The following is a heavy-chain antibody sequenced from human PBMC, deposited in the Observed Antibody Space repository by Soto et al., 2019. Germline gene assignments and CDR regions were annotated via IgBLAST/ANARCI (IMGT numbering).Heavy chain of an antibody. Sequence: EEQLVQSGGGVVKPGGSVTLSCTASGFTFDDYTMHWVRQAPGKGLEWVSLISWDGTNTYYADSVKGRFTISRDNSKHALHLQMNSLRNEDTASYYCAKVRGYSACYFSLDVWGQGTTVTVSS. J-gene: IGHJ6*02. D-gene: IGHD5-12*01. CDR3: AKVRGYSACYFSLDV. V-gene: IGHV3-43*01. CDR2: ISWDGTNT. CDR1: GFTFDDYT.